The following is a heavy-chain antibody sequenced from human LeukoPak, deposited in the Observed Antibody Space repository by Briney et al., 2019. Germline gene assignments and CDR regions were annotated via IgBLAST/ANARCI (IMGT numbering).Heavy chain of an antibody. D-gene: IGHD6-25*01. CDR2: ITNTGRST. V-gene: IGHV3-11*04. Sequence: PGGSLRLSCEASGFSLSRYFIRWIRQAPGKGLEWISYITNTGRSTNYADAVKGRFTISRDNGKQSVYLEMTNLRAEDTAVYYCAREASGNYHVFDSWGQGTLVIVSS. CDR3: AREASGNYHVFDS. J-gene: IGHJ4*02. CDR1: GFSLSRYF.